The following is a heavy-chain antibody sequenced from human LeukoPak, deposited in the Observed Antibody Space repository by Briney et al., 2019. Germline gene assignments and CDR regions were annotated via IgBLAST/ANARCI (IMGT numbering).Heavy chain of an antibody. J-gene: IGHJ4*02. D-gene: IGHD4-23*01. V-gene: IGHV1-2*02. CDR1: GYTFTFYY. CDR3: ARDPMTTVVTPPFDY. Sequence: ASVKVSCKASGYTFTFYYMHWVRQAPGQGLEWMGIFSPTGVSATFAQKFQGRVTMTRDTSISTAYMELSRLRSDDTAVYYCARDPMTTVVTPPFDYWGQGTLVTVSS. CDR2: FSPTGVSA.